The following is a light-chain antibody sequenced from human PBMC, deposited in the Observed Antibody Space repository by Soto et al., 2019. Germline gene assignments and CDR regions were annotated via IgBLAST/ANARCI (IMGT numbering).Light chain of an antibody. CDR2: GPS. J-gene: IGKJ2*01. CDR3: QLYGSSPKYT. CDR1: QSVSRSY. V-gene: IGKV3-20*01. Sequence: EIVFTQSPGTLSLSPGERATLSCRASQSVSRSYLAWYQQKPGRAPRLLVFGPSSRATGIPDRFSGSGSGTDFTLTINSLEPEDFAVYYCQLYGSSPKYTFGQGTKVDIK.